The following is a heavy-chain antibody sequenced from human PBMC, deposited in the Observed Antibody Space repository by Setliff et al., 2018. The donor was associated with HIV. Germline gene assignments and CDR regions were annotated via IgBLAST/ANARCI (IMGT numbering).Heavy chain of an antibody. CDR2: IYYSGST. V-gene: IGHV4-39*07. CDR1: GGSISSGSYY. D-gene: IGHD1-26*01. J-gene: IGHJ4*02. Sequence: SETLSLTCTVSGGSISSGSYYWSWIRQPAGKGLEWIASIYYSGSTSYNPALKSRVTMSVDAAKSQFFLKVASVTAADTAMYFCVRLYRGSTTKEKSDSWGQGMLVTVSS. CDR3: VRLYRGSTTKEKSDS.